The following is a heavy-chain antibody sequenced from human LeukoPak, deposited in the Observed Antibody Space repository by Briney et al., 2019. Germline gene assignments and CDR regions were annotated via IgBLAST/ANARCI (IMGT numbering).Heavy chain of an antibody. J-gene: IGHJ4*02. D-gene: IGHD6-13*01. CDR3: VKDGRRYTSSWSYFDY. Sequence: GGSLRLSCSASGFTFSSYAMHWVRQAPGKGLEYVSAISSNGGSTYYADSVKGRFTISRDNSKNTLCLQMSSLRAEDTAVYNCVKDGRRYTSSWSYFDYWGQGILVTVSS. V-gene: IGHV3-64D*09. CDR1: GFTFSSYA. CDR2: ISSNGGST.